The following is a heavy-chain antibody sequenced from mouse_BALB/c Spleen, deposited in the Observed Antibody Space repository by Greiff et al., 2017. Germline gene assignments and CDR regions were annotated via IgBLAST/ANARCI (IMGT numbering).Heavy chain of an antibody. J-gene: IGHJ4*01. Sequence: QVQLKESGPGLVAPSQSLSITCTVSGFSLTSYGVHWVRQPPGKGLEWLGVIWAGGSTNYNSALMSRLSISKDNSKSQVFLKMNSLQTDDTAMYYCARDYYRYDGGMDYWGQGTSVTVSS. CDR1: GFSLTSYG. CDR2: IWAGGST. V-gene: IGHV2-9*02. CDR3: ARDYYRYDGGMDY. D-gene: IGHD2-14*01.